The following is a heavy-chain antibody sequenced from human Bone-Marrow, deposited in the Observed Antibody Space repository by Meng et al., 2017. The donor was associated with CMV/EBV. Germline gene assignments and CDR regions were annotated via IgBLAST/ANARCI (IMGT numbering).Heavy chain of an antibody. J-gene: IGHJ5*02. CDR1: GYTFTGYY. CDR3: ATSSAAINWFDP. Sequence: ASVKVSCKASGYTFTGYYMHWVRQAPGQGLEWMGWINPNSGGTNYAQKFQGRVTMTRDTSISTAYMELSRLRSDDTAVYYCATSSAAINWFDPRGQGTLVTVSS. V-gene: IGHV1-2*02. D-gene: IGHD6-6*01. CDR2: INPNSGGT.